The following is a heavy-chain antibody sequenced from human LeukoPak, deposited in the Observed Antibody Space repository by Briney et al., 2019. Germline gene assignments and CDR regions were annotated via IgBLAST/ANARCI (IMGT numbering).Heavy chain of an antibody. V-gene: IGHV6-1*01. CDR2: TYYSSTWYT. Sequence: SQTLSLTCAISGDSVSSNSAAWNWIRQSPSRGLDWLRSTYYSSTWYTDFAVSVKSRITINPDTSKNQCSPRLNSVTPEDTAVYYCARDGSGGRTLAYWGQGTLVTVSS. D-gene: IGHD2-15*01. CDR3: ARDGSGGRTLAY. CDR1: GDSVSSNSAA. J-gene: IGHJ4*02.